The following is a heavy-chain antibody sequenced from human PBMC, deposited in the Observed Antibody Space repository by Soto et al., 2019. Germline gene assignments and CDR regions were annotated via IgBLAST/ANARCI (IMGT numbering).Heavy chain of an antibody. J-gene: IGHJ5*02. CDR3: ARDAERNWFDP. V-gene: IGHV1-2*02. CDR1: GYTFTDHY. CDR2: IGPYSGVT. Sequence: VASVKVSCKASGYTFTDHYMHWLRQAPGQGLEWVGWIGPYSGVTKYAQKFQGRVTMTGDMSISTAYMELSRLRSDDTAVYYCARDAERNWFDPWGQGTLVTVSS.